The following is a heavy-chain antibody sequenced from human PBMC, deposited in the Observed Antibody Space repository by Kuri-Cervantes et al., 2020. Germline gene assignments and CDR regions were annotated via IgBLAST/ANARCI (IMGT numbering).Heavy chain of an antibody. CDR1: GFTFSSHA. V-gene: IGHV3-64*01. D-gene: IGHD6-13*01. CDR3: ARDLSGSSWYGYYFDY. Sequence: GGSLRLSCAASGFTFSSHAMHWVRQAPGKGLEYVSAISSNGGSTYYANSVKGRSTISRDNAKNSLYLQMNSLRAEDTAVYYCARDLSGSSWYGYYFDYWGQGTLVTVSS. J-gene: IGHJ4*02. CDR2: ISSNGGST.